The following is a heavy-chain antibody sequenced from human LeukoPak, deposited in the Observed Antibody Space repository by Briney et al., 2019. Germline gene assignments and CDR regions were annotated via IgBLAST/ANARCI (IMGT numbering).Heavy chain of an antibody. J-gene: IGHJ4*02. D-gene: IGHD1-26*01. CDR1: GGSFSGYY. CDR2: INHSGST. V-gene: IGHV4-34*01. CDR3: ARGLGSYYGGPVDY. Sequence: PSETLSLTCAVYGGSFSGYYWSWIRQPSGKGLEWIGEINHSGSTNYNPSLKSRVTISVDTSKNQFSLKLSSVTAADTAVYYCARGLGSYYGGPVDYWGQGTLVTVSS.